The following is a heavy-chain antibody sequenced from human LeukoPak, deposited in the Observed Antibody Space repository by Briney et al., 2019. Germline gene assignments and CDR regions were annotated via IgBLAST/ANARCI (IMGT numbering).Heavy chain of an antibody. D-gene: IGHD1-26*01. V-gene: IGHV1-69-2*01. CDR3: ATADTPSGSYGY. Sequence: ASVKVSCKVSGYTFTDYYMHRVQQAPGKGLEWMGLVDPEDGETIYAEKLQGRVTITADTSTDTAYMELSSLRSEDTAVYYCATADTPSGSYGYWGQGTLVTVSS. J-gene: IGHJ4*02. CDR2: VDPEDGET. CDR1: GYTFTDYY.